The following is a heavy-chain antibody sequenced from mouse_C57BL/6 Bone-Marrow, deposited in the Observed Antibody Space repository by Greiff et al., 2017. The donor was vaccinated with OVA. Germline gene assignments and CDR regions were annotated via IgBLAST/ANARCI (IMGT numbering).Heavy chain of an antibody. D-gene: IGHD1-1*01. Sequence: EVKLVESGGGLVQSGRSLRLSCATSGFTFSDFYMEWVRQAPGKGLEWIAASRNKANDYTTEYSASVKGRFIVPRDTSQSILYLQMNALRAEDTAIYYCARDAPFTTVVATDYAMDYWGQGTSVTVSS. CDR1: GFTFSDFY. CDR3: ARDAPFTTVVATDYAMDY. V-gene: IGHV7-1*01. J-gene: IGHJ4*01. CDR2: SRNKANDYTT.